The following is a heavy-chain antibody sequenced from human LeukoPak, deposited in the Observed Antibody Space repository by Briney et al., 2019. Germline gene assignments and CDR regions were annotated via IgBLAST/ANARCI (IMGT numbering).Heavy chain of an antibody. CDR2: IDHSGST. J-gene: IGHJ4*02. CDR1: GGSLSGYY. Sequence: PSETLSLTCAVYGGSLSGYYWSWIRQPPGKGLEWIGEIDHSGSTNYNPSLKSRVTISADTSKNQFSLNLTSVTAADTAVYYCARGLYCSSDSCSHWGQGTLVTVSS. D-gene: IGHD2-2*01. CDR3: ARGLYCSSDSCSH. V-gene: IGHV4-34*01.